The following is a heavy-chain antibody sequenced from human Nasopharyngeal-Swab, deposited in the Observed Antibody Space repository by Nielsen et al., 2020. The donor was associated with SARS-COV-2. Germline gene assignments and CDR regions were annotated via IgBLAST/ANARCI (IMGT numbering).Heavy chain of an antibody. CDR2: INSDGSST. CDR1: GFTFSSYW. CDR3: ARELRDGYNLGYYYYGMDV. J-gene: IGHJ6*04. Sequence: GESLKISCAASGFTFSSYWMLWVRQAPGKGLVWVSRINSDGSSTSYADSVKGRFTISRDNAKNTLYLQMNSLRAEDTAVYYCARELRDGYNLGYYYYGMDVWGKGTTVTVSS. D-gene: IGHD5-24*01. V-gene: IGHV3-74*01.